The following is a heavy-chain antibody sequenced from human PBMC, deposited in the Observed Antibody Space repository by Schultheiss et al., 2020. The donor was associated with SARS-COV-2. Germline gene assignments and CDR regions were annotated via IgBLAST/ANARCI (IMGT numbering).Heavy chain of an antibody. V-gene: IGHV3-48*02. CDR1: GFTFSSFS. CDR3: ATVKGLQEWFISDF. CDR2: ISSSSSSI. D-gene: IGHD5-18*01. J-gene: IGHJ4*02. Sequence: GGSLRLSCAASGFTFSSFSMNWVRQAPGKGLEWVAYISSSSSSIYYADSVKDRFTISRDNAKNSLYLHMNSLIDEDTATYYCATVKGLQEWFISDFWGQGTLVTVSS.